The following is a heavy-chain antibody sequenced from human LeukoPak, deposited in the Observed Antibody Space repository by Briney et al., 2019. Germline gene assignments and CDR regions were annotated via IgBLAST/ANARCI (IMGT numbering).Heavy chain of an antibody. Sequence: GGSLRLSCAASGFTFSSYAMSWVRQAPGKGLEWVSAISDSGGSTYYADSVKGRFTISRDNSKNTLYLQMNSLRAEDTAVYYCAKARPRGHIVVVTAFDYWGQGTLVTVSS. D-gene: IGHD2-21*02. CDR3: AKARPRGHIVVVTAFDY. V-gene: IGHV3-23*01. CDR2: ISDSGGST. J-gene: IGHJ4*02. CDR1: GFTFSSYA.